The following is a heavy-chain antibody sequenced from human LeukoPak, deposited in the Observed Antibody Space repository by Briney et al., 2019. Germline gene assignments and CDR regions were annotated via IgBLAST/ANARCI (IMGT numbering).Heavy chain of an antibody. CDR2: IKQDGSEK. D-gene: IGHD5-12*01. J-gene: IGHJ6*03. V-gene: IGHV3-7*01. CDR1: GFTFISYW. Sequence: GGSLRLSCAASGFTFISYWMSWVRQAPGKGLEWVANIKQDGSEKYYVDSVKGRFTISIDNAKNSLYLQMNSLRAEDTAVYYCARGLPYYMDVSGKGTTVTVSS. CDR3: ARGLPYYMDV.